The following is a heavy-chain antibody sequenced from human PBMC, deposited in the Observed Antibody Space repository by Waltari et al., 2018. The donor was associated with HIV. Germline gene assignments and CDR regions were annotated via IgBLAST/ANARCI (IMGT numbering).Heavy chain of an antibody. D-gene: IGHD3-22*01. Sequence: QVQLQESGPGLVKPSQTLSLTCTVSGGSISSGSYYWSWIRQPAGKGLEWIGRIYTSGSTNYNPSLKSRVTISVDTSKNQFSLKPSSATAADTAVYYCARDRNYYYDSSGYFFNAFDIWGQGTMVTVSS. CDR2: IYTSGST. CDR3: ARDRNYYYDSSGYFFNAFDI. V-gene: IGHV4-61*02. J-gene: IGHJ3*02. CDR1: GGSISSGSYY.